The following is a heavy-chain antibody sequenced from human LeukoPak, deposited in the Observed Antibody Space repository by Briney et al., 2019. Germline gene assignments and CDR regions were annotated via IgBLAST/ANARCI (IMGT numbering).Heavy chain of an antibody. V-gene: IGHV3-7*05. CDR3: ARDVGRFCTRGSCFSDA. J-gene: IGHJ5*02. CDR1: GFQFNTYW. CDR2: IKEDGSET. D-gene: IGHD2-15*01. Sequence: GGSLRLSCAGSGFQFNTYWISWIRQAPGKGLQWLGNIKEDGSETYYVGSLKGRLTISRDNAKNSSFLEMSSLGVEDTAVYYCARDVGRFCTRGSCFSDAWGQGTPVTVSS.